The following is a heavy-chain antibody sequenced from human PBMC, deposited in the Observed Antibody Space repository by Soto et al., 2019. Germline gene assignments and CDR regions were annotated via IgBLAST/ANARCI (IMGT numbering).Heavy chain of an antibody. V-gene: IGHV3-23*01. D-gene: IGHD2-21*02. CDR2: ISDSGDST. CDR1: GFTFSTYG. J-gene: IGHJ4*02. Sequence: EVQLLQSGGGLVQPGGSLRLSCAASGFTFSTYGMSWVRQAPGKGLEWVSGISDSGDSTSYAHFVKGRFTISRDNSNNTLSLQMNRLRAEDAAVYYCAKVGGAGGACYWDHWGQGTLVSVSS. CDR3: AKVGGAGGACYWDH.